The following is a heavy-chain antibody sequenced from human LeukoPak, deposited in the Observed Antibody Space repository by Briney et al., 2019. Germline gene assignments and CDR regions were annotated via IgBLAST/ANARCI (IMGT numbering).Heavy chain of an antibody. D-gene: IGHD6-19*01. CDR2: IKQDGGEK. J-gene: IGHJ4*02. Sequence: GGSLRLSCAASGFGFSTYWMNWVRQAPGKGLEWVANIKQDGGEKYYVDSVKGRFTISRDNAKNSLYLQMNSLRDEDTAVYYCSRAKSGSSSGSFWGQGTLVTVSS. CDR1: GFGFSTYW. CDR3: SRAKSGSSSGSF. V-gene: IGHV3-7*01.